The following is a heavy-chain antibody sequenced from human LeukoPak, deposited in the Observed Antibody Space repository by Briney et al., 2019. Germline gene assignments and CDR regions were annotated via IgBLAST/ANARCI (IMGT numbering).Heavy chain of an antibody. V-gene: IGHV1-8*01. CDR1: GYTFTSYD. D-gene: IGHD3-9*01. J-gene: IGHJ4*02. CDR2: MSPNSGDT. CDR3: ARGYDTLTGSLDY. Sequence: ASVKVSCKASGYTFTSYDFNWVRQATGQRPEWMGWMSPNSGDTGYAQKFQDRVTMTRNTSISTAYMELSSLRSDDTAVYYCARGYDTLTGSLDYWGRGTLVTVTS.